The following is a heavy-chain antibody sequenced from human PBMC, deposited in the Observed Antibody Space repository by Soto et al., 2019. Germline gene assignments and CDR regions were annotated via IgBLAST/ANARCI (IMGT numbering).Heavy chain of an antibody. D-gene: IGHD1-26*01. Sequence: PGGSLRLSCAASGFTFSSYGMHWVRQAPGKRLEWVAVISYDGSNKYYADSVKGRFTISRDNSKNTLYLQMNSLRAEDTAVYYCAKDVVVGATTGLGDYYYYYGMDVWGQGTTVTVSS. CDR1: GFTFSSYG. CDR2: ISYDGSNK. J-gene: IGHJ6*02. CDR3: AKDVVVGATTGLGDYYYYYGMDV. V-gene: IGHV3-30*18.